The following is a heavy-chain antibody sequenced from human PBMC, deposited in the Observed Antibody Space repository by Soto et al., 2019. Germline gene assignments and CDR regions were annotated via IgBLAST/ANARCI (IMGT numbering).Heavy chain of an antibody. D-gene: IGHD2-2*01. CDR3: AKDHAYYCSSTSCRYGAFDI. Sequence: GGSLRLSCAASGFTFSSYGMHWVRQAPGKGLEWVAVISYDGSNKYYADSVKGRFTISRDNSKNTLYLQMNSLRAEDTAVYYCAKDHAYYCSSTSCRYGAFDIWGQGTMVTVSS. CDR2: ISYDGSNK. V-gene: IGHV3-30*18. J-gene: IGHJ3*02. CDR1: GFTFSSYG.